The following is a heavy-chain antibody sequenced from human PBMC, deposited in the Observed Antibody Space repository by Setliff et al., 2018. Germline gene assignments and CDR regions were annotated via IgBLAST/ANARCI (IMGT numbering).Heavy chain of an antibody. CDR2: INTGNANT. D-gene: IGHD2-2*02. V-gene: IGHV1-3*04. J-gene: IGHJ5*02. Sequence: ASVKVSCKASGGTFSSYAISWVRQAPGQRPEWMGWINTGNANTKYSQKFQGRVTITRDASASTAYMELSSLRSEDTAVYYCARDSLVVVPAAIPGKSPYNWFDPWGQGTLVTVSS. CDR3: ARDSLVVVPAAIPGKSPYNWFDP. CDR1: GGTFSSYA.